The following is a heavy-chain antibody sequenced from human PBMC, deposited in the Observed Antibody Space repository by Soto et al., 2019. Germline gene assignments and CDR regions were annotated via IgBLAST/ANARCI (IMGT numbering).Heavy chain of an antibody. CDR1: GFTFNHYA. CDR2: ISWNSGSI. D-gene: IGHD6-13*01. Sequence: GGSLRLSCAASGFTFNHYAMNWVRLAPGKGLEWVSGISWNSGSISYADSVKGRFTISRDNANNSVYLHMNSLRAEDTALYYCAKDVRSFGAAGRGCRRLDLWGQGTLVTVSS. V-gene: IGHV3-9*01. CDR3: AKDVRSFGAAGRGCRRLDL. J-gene: IGHJ1*01.